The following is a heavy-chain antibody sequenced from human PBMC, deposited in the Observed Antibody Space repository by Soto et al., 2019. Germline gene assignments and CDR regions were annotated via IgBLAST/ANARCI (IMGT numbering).Heavy chain of an antibody. CDR1: GYSFINYW. J-gene: IGHJ4*02. Sequence: PGETLKISCKGSGYSFINYWIGWVRQMPGKGLEWMGIIYPGDSDTRYSPSFQGQVIISADKSIRTAYLQWSSLKASDTAMYYCARRSGYSSTWYFDYWGQGTLVTVSS. D-gene: IGHD6-13*01. CDR2: IYPGDSDT. V-gene: IGHV5-51*01. CDR3: ARRSGYSSTWYFDY.